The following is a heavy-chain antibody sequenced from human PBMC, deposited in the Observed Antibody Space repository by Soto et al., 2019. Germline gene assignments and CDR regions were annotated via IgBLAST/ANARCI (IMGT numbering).Heavy chain of an antibody. D-gene: IGHD2-8*01. CDR3: AKINQDIVLMVYIYMDV. V-gene: IGHV3-23*01. Sequence: GGSLRLSCAASGFTFSSYAMSWVRQAPGKGLEWVSAISGSGGSTYYADSVKGRFTISRDNSKNTLYLQMNSLRAEDTAVYYCAKINQDIVLMVYIYMDVWGKGTTVTVSS. CDR2: ISGSGGST. CDR1: GFTFSSYA. J-gene: IGHJ6*03.